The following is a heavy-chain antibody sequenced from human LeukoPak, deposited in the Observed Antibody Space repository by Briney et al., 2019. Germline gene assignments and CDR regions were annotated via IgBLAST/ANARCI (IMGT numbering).Heavy chain of an antibody. CDR2: IYTSGST. Sequence: TSETLSLTCTVSGGSISSYYWSWIRQPAGKGLEWIGRIYTSGSTNYNPSLKSRVTMSVDTSKNQFSLKLSSVTAADTAVYYCARDVYYDINNWFDPWGQGTLVTVSS. J-gene: IGHJ5*02. D-gene: IGHD3-9*01. CDR1: GGSISSYY. CDR3: ARDVYYDINNWFDP. V-gene: IGHV4-4*07.